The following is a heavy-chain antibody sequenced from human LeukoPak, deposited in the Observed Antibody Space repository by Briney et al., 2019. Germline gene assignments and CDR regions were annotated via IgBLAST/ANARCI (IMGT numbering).Heavy chain of an antibody. CDR1: GFTSTTYW. CDR3: ARDRAGTKQTH. V-gene: IGHV3-74*01. Sequence: GGSLRLSCVASGFTSTTYWMHRVRQAPGKGLVWVSRINSDGSSTSYADSVKGRFTISRDNAKNTLYLQMNSLRAEDTAVYYCARDRAGTKQTHWGQGTLVTVSS. D-gene: IGHD1-14*01. J-gene: IGHJ4*02. CDR2: INSDGSST.